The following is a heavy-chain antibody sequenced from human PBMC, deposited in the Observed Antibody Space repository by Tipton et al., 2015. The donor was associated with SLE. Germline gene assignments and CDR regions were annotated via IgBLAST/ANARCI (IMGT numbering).Heavy chain of an antibody. V-gene: IGHV4-39*01. CDR1: GGSIRSASSY. Sequence: TLSLTCSVSGGSIRSASSYWGWIRQPPGKGLEWIGSIYYNGKTNYNSSLKSRVTISVDTSKSQFSLKLRSVTAADTAVYYCARHGMVNYYYYGMDVWGQGTTVTVSS. D-gene: IGHD4-23*01. CDR3: ARHGMVNYYYYGMDV. CDR2: IYYNGKT. J-gene: IGHJ6*02.